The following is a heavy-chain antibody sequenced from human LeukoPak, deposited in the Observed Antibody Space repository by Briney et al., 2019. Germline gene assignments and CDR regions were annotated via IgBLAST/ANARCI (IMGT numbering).Heavy chain of an antibody. J-gene: IGHJ4*02. CDR1: GFTFSGSA. CDR3: TRPYSSGYY. CDR2: IRSKANSYAT. D-gene: IGHD6-19*01. V-gene: IGHV3-73*01. Sequence: GGSLRLSCAASGFTFSGSAMHWVRQAPGKGLEWVGRIRSKANSYATAYAASVKGRFTISRDDSKNTAYLQMNSLNIEDTAVYYCTRPYSSGYYWGQGTLVTVSS.